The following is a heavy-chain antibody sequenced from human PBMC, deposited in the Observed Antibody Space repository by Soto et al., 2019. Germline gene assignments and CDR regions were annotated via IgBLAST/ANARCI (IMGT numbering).Heavy chain of an antibody. CDR1: GFSFSDYS. V-gene: IGHV3-30-3*01. D-gene: IGHD2-21*01. J-gene: IGHJ6*02. CDR2: ISFDGDKK. Sequence: QVHLVESGGGVVQPGRSLRLSCVASGFSFSDYSIHWVRQAPGKGLEWVSFISFDGDKKFSADSVKGRFNISRDNAKNTVYLQMSSLRPEDTAVFHCAVMAGLVVSDDYGLDVWGQGTTVTVSS. CDR3: AVMAGLVVSDDYGLDV.